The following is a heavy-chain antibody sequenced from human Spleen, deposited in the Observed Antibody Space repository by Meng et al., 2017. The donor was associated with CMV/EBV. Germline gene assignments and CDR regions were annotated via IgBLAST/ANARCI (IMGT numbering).Heavy chain of an antibody. D-gene: IGHD1-26*01. CDR3: ARGLGDHTPFDY. CDR2: INHSGRT. V-gene: IGHV4-34*01. Sequence: LTCAVYGGSFSGYYWSWIRQPPGKGLEWIGEINHSGRTNYNPSLKSRVTISVDTSKNQFSLKLSSVTAADTAVYYCARGLGDHTPFDYWGQGTLVTVSS. J-gene: IGHJ4*02. CDR1: GGSFSGYY.